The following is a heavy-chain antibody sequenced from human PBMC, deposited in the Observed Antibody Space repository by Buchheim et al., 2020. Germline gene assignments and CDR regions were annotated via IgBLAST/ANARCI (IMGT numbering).Heavy chain of an antibody. Sequence: VQLVESGGGLVQPGASLRLSCAASGFTFSDLWMHWVRQTPGKGLMWVSRINSDGSSTIYGESVKGRFTVSRDNAKYTLYLQMNSLRAEDTGVYYCARDPLLNGGTLDYWGQGT. CDR2: INSDGSST. CDR3: ARDPLLNGGTLDY. CDR1: GFTFSDLW. V-gene: IGHV3-74*01. J-gene: IGHJ4*02. D-gene: IGHD1-1*01.